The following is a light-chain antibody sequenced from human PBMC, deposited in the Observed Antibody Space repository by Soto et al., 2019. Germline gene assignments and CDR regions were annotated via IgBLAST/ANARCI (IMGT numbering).Light chain of an antibody. CDR3: AAWDDSLNGPR. CDR2: NRN. Sequence: QSVLTQPPSASGTPGQRITISCSGSSSNIGSHTVNWYQQLPGATPKVLMYNRNERPSGVPDRFSGSKSGSSASLAISSLQPEDEAHYYCAAWDDSLNGPRFGGGTKVTVL. V-gene: IGLV1-44*01. CDR1: SSNIGSHT. J-gene: IGLJ2*01.